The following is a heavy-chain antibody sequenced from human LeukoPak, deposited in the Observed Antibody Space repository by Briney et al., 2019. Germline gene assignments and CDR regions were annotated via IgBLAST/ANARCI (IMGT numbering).Heavy chain of an antibody. J-gene: IGHJ4*02. CDR2: MNPNSGNT. D-gene: IGHD3-10*01. CDR1: GYTFTSYD. V-gene: IGHV1-8*01. CDR3: ARDLVRGENDY. Sequence: EASVKVSCKASGYTFTSYDINWVRQATGQGLEWMGWMNPNSGNTGYAQKFQGRVTMTRDTSISTAYMELSRLRSDDTAVYYCARDLVRGENDYWGQGTLVTVSS.